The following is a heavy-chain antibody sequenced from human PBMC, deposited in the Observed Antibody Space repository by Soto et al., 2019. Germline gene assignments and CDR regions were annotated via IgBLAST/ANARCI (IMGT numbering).Heavy chain of an antibody. D-gene: IGHD5-12*01. Sequence: GSLKISCKGSGYRFSSYWIAWVRQMPGKGLEWMGIIYPGDSDTRYSPSFEGQVTISADKSNSTAYLQWSSLRSEDTAVYYCARGLGIVATRWGQGTLVTVSS. CDR1: GYRFSSYW. V-gene: IGHV5-51*01. CDR3: ARGLGIVATR. CDR2: IYPGDSDT. J-gene: IGHJ4*02.